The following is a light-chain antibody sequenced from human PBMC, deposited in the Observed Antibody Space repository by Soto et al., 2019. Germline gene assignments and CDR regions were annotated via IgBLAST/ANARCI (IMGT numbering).Light chain of an antibody. CDR3: GTWDSSLSAKV. J-gene: IGLJ3*02. CDR2: DNN. V-gene: IGLV1-51*01. CDR1: SSNIGNNY. Sequence: QSVLTQPPSVSAAPGQTVTISCSGSSSNIGNNYVSWYQQLPGTAPKLLIYDNNKRPSGIPDRFSGSKSGTSATLGITGLQTGDEADYYCGTWDSSLSAKVFGGGTQLTVL.